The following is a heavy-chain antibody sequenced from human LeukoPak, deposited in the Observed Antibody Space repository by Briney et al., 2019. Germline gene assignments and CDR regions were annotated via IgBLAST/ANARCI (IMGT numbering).Heavy chain of an antibody. CDR1: GYSISSGYY. Sequence: PSETLSLTCTVSGYSISSGYYWGWIRQPPGKGLEWIGSIYHSGSTYYNPSLKSRVTISVDTSKNQFSLKLSSVTAADTAVYYCARDRWIAARDYWGQGTLVTVSS. CDR3: ARDRWIAARDY. J-gene: IGHJ4*02. V-gene: IGHV4-38-2*02. CDR2: IYHSGST. D-gene: IGHD6-6*01.